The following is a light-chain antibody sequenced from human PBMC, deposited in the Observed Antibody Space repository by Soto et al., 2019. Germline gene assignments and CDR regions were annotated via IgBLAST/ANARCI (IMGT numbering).Light chain of an antibody. J-gene: IGLJ1*01. CDR1: SSNIGARYD. V-gene: IGLV1-40*01. CDR3: QSYDSSLSGSYV. Sequence: QPVLTQPPSVSGAPGQRVTISCTGSSSNIGARYDVHWYQQLPGTAPKLLIFGNSNRPSGVPDRFSGSKSGTSASLAITGLQAEDEADYYCQSYDSSLSGSYVFGTGTKLTVL. CDR2: GNS.